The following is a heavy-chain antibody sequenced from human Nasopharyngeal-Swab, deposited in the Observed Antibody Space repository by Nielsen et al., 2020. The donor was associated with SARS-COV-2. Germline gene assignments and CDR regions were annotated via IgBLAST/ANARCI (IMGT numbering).Heavy chain of an antibody. Sequence: SETLSLTCTVSGGSISSSSYYWGWIRQPPGKGLEWIGSIYYSGGTYYNPSLKSRVTISVDTSKNQFSLKLSSVTAADTAVYYCARRGYSYGYGFDYWGQGTLVTVSS. CDR3: ARRGYSYGYGFDY. V-gene: IGHV4-39*07. CDR1: GGSISSSSYY. D-gene: IGHD5-18*01. CDR2: IYYSGGT. J-gene: IGHJ4*02.